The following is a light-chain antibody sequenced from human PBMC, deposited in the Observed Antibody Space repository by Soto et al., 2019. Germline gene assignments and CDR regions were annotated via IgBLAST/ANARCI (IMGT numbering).Light chain of an antibody. J-gene: IGKJ1*01. Sequence: IQLTQSPSSLSASVGDRVTITCRASQGISSYLAWYQQQPGKAPKLLIYAASTLQSGVPSRFSGSGSGAEFTLTINSLQPDDVATYYCQQYHIYSGTFGQGTKVDI. V-gene: IGKV1-9*01. CDR3: QQYHIYSGT. CDR1: QGISSY. CDR2: AAS.